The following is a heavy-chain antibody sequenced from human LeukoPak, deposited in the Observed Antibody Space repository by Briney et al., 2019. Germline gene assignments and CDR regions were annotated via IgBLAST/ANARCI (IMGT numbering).Heavy chain of an antibody. CDR1: GYSISTTSY. J-gene: IGHJ6*03. D-gene: IGHD2-8*01. Sequence: SETLSLTCAVSGYSISTTSYWGWIRQSPGKGLEWIGSIHQSGSTYYNPSLRSRVTTSVDTSKNQFSLKLSSVTAAETAVYYCARQDCTHGVCFSYYYFYMDVWGKGTTVTVSS. CDR2: IHQSGST. V-gene: IGHV4-38-2*01. CDR3: ARQDCTHGVCFSYYYFYMDV.